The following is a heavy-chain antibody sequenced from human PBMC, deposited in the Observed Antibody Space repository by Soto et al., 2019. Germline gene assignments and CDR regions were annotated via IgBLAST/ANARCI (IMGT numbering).Heavy chain of an antibody. CDR2: IKHTGDA. V-gene: IGHV4-4*02. Sequence: QVHLQESGPGLVKPSETLSLTCAVSGDSIKTETWWSWLRQLPGTGLEWIGEIKHTGDANANPALRSRVSMSVDRTKTQFFLNLRSVSAADTAVYFGAREGRLHWFESWGQGTLVTVSS. J-gene: IGHJ5*01. CDR1: GDSIKTETW. CDR3: AREGRLHWFES.